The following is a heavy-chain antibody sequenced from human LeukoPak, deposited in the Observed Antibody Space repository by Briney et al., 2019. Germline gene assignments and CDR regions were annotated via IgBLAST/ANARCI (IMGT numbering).Heavy chain of an antibody. J-gene: IGHJ4*02. D-gene: IGHD3-9*01. CDR3: ARGRARLRYFDWLALSYFDY. V-gene: IGHV4-34*01. CDR2: INHSGST. CDR1: GGSFSGYY. Sequence: SETLSLTCAAYGGSFSGYYWSWIRQPPGKGLEWIGEINHSGSTNYNPSLKSRVTISVDTSKNQFSLKLSSVTAADTAVYYCARGRARLRYFDWLALSYFDYWGQGTLVTVSS.